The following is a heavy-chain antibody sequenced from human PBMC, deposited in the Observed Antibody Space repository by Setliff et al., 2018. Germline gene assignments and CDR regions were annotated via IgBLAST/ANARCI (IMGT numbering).Heavy chain of an antibody. CDR1: GFSFSSYA. V-gene: IGHV3-23*01. Sequence: GESLKISCAASGFSFSSYAMSWVRQAPGKGLEWVSTIIGSGISTYYADSVQGRVTISRDNHKNTLHLQMNSLRVEDTAIYYCAKSPHDFWSGRVFFDYWGQGMLVTGLL. CDR3: AKSPHDFWSGRVFFDY. J-gene: IGHJ4*01. D-gene: IGHD3-3*01. CDR2: IIGSGIST.